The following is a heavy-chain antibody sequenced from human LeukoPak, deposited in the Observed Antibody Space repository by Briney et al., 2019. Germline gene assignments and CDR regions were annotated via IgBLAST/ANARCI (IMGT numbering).Heavy chain of an antibody. Sequence: SETLSLTCTVSGGSISSSSYYWGWIRQPPGKGLEWIVSIYYSGSTYYNPSLKSRITISVYTAKNQFSLKLSSVTAADTAVYYCASFRIPLRYYYDSSGYSADYWGQGTLVTVSS. D-gene: IGHD3-22*01. CDR2: IYYSGST. V-gene: IGHV4-39*01. CDR1: GGSISSSSYY. CDR3: ASFRIPLRYYYDSSGYSADY. J-gene: IGHJ4*02.